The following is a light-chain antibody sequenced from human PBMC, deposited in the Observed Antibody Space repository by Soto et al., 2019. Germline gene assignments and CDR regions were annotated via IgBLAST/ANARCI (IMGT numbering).Light chain of an antibody. CDR3: QQYGTTPWT. V-gene: IGKV3-15*01. CDR2: GAS. Sequence: MTQSPATLSLAPGERVTLSCRASESVSTNLAWYQQKAGQAPRLLIYGASTRATGIPARFSGSGSGTEFTLTISRLEPEDFAVYYCQQYGTTPWTFGQGTKVDIK. CDR1: ESVSTN. J-gene: IGKJ1*01.